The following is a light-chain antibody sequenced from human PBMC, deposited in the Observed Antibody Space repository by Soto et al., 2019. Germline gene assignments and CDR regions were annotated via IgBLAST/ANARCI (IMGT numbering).Light chain of an antibody. J-gene: IGLJ1*01. Sequence: QSVLTQPPSASGSPGQSVTISCTGTSSDVGSYNRVSWYQQPPGTAPKLMIYEVSNRPSGVPDRFSGSKSGNTASLTISGLQAEDEADYYCSLYTSSSTYAFGTGTKVTVL. CDR1: SSDVGSYNR. CDR3: SLYTSSSTYA. CDR2: EVS. V-gene: IGLV2-18*01.